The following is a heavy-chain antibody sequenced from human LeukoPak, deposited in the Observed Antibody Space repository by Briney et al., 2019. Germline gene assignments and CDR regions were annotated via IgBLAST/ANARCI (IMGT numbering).Heavy chain of an antibody. D-gene: IGHD3-16*01. CDR2: INSGGSMT. CDR1: GFTFSNYW. V-gene: IGHV3-74*01. CDR3: ARGGVDY. Sequence: GGSLRLSCAASGFTFSNYWMHWVRRAPGKGLVWVSRINSGGSMTTYADSVKGRLTISRDNAKNTLYLQMNSLRAEDTAVYYCARGGVDYWGQGTLVTVSS. J-gene: IGHJ4*02.